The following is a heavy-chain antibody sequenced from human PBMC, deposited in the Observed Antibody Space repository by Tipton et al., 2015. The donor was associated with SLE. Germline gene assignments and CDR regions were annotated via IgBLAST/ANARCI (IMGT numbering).Heavy chain of an antibody. V-gene: IGHV4-59*11. J-gene: IGHJ5*02. Sequence: TLSLTCTVSGGSISSHYWSWIRQPPGKGLEWIGYIYYSGSTNYNPSLKSRVTISVDTSKNQFSLKLSSVTAADTAVYFCAKGYCSSASCYWSVFDPWGQGTLVTVSS. CDR3: AKGYCSSASCYWSVFDP. D-gene: IGHD2-2*01. CDR2: IYYSGST. CDR1: GGSISSHY.